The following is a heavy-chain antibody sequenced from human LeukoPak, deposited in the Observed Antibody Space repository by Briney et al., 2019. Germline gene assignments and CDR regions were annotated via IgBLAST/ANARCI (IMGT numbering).Heavy chain of an antibody. Sequence: GGSLRLSCSASGFTFNAYNIHWVRQAPGKGLEWVAIVLYDGSDSYYADSVKGRFTISRDNSKNTLSLQMDSLRADDTAVYFCARDSSGSYSVDYWGQGTLVTVSS. D-gene: IGHD1-26*01. J-gene: IGHJ4*02. CDR1: GFTFNAYN. CDR3: ARDSSGSYSVDY. CDR2: VLYDGSDS. V-gene: IGHV3-30*03.